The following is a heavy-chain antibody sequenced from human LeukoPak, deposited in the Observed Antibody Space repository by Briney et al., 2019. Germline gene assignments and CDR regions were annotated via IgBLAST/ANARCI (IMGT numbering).Heavy chain of an antibody. Sequence: GGSLRLSCTASGFTFSSYSMNWVRQAPGKGLEWVSSISTSSSYIYYADSVKGRFTISRDNARNSLYLQMNTLRAEDTAVYYCSTYRQQLARDYWGQGTLVTVSS. CDR2: ISTSSSYI. J-gene: IGHJ4*02. CDR3: STYRQQLARDY. CDR1: GFTFSSYS. V-gene: IGHV3-21*01. D-gene: IGHD6-13*01.